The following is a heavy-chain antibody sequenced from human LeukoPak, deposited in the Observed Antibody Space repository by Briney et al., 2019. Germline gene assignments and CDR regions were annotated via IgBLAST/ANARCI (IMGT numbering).Heavy chain of an antibody. V-gene: IGHV3-7*01. D-gene: IGHD2-21*01. CDR2: RKEDGSEK. J-gene: IGHJ4*02. CDR3: ARGPSYCGGDCYYYFDY. CDR1: GFTFSRHW. Sequence: GGSLRLSCAASGFTFSRHWMSWVRQAPGKGLEWVANRKEDGSEKDYVDSVKGRFTISRDNAKNSLYLQMKSLRAEDTAVYYCARGPSYCGGDCYYYFDYWGQGTLVTVSS.